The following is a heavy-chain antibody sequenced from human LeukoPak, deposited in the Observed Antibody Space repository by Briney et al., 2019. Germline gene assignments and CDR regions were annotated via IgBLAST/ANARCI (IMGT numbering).Heavy chain of an antibody. Sequence: SETLSLTCTVSGGSISSSNYYWGWIRQPPGKGLEWIGYISYSGSTYYNPSLKSRVTISIDTSKNQFSLKLSSVTAADTAVYYCARGVARSSKFHFSYYFDYWGQGTLVTVSS. J-gene: IGHJ4*02. CDR1: GGSISSSNYY. CDR2: ISYSGST. D-gene: IGHD6-6*01. V-gene: IGHV4-39*07. CDR3: ARGVARSSKFHFSYYFDY.